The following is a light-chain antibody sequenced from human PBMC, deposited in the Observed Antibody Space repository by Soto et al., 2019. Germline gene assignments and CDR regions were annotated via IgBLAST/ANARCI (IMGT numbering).Light chain of an antibody. CDR2: DNN. CDR3: GTWDTSLSAGV. J-gene: IGLJ2*01. Sequence: QSVLTQPPSVSAAPGQKVTISCSGSTSNIGDNFVSWYQQFPGTAPKLLIYDNNKRPSGISDRFSGSKSGTSATLGITGLQTGDEADYYCGTWDTSLSAGVFGGGTQLTVL. V-gene: IGLV1-51*01. CDR1: TSNIGDNF.